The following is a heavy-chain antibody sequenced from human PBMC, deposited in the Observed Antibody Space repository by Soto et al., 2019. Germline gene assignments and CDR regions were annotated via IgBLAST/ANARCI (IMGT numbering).Heavy chain of an antibody. D-gene: IGHD2-15*01. Sequence: QVQLVESGGGVVQPGKSLRLSCAASGFIFSNYGMHWVRQAPGKGLEWLALISFDGKNRNYADSVKGRFNIYRDNPKNTLYLEMNSLRPEDTAFYYCAKRGGVVGGSEHPFFEYWGQGTLVTVSS. CDR2: ISFDGKNR. CDR1: GFIFSNYG. CDR3: AKRGGVVGGSEHPFFEY. J-gene: IGHJ4*02. V-gene: IGHV3-30*18.